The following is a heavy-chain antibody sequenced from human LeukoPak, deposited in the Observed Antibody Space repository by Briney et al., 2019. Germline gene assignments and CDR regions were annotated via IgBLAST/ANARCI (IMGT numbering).Heavy chain of an antibody. V-gene: IGHV4-34*01. Sequence: SETLSLTCAVYGGSFSGYYWSWIRRPPGKGLEWIGEINHSGSTNYNPSLKSRVTISVDTSKNQFSLKLSSVAAADTAVYYCARAVGGWYAFDYWGQGTLVTVSS. CDR1: GGSFSGYY. CDR2: INHSGST. D-gene: IGHD6-19*01. J-gene: IGHJ4*02. CDR3: ARAVGGWYAFDY.